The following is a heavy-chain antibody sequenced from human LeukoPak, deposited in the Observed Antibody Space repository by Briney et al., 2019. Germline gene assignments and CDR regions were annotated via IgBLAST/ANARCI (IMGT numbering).Heavy chain of an antibody. J-gene: IGHJ4*02. CDR1: GGSISTSSYY. D-gene: IGHD3-9*01. Sequence: PSETLSLTCTVSGGSISTSSYYWGWIRQPPGKGLEWIGSIYYSGTTYYNPSLKSRVTISVDTSKNQFSLKLSSVTAADTAVYYCATQYDVLTGGAYYFDYWGQGTLVIVSS. CDR3: ATQYDVLTGGAYYFDY. CDR2: IYYSGTT. V-gene: IGHV4-39*01.